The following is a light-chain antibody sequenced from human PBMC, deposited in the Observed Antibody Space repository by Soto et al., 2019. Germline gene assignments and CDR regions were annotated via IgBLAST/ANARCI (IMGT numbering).Light chain of an antibody. CDR3: KSYAGSNTYV. CDR1: KSDIGVYDF. J-gene: IGLJ1*01. V-gene: IGLV2-8*01. Sequence: QPALTQPPSASWSPGQSVTISCTGTKSDIGVYDFVSWYQHHPGKAPRLIIYEVVQRPSGVPDRFSGSKSGNTASLTVSGLQAADEADYFCKSYAGSNTYVFGSGTKVTVL. CDR2: EVV.